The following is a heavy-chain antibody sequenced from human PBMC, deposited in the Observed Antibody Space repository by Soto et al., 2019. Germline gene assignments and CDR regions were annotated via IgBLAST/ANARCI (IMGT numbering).Heavy chain of an antibody. CDR1: GFTFSSYS. CDR2: ISSSSSYI. Sequence: EVQLVESGGGLVKPGGSLRLSCAASGFTFSSYSMNWVRQAPGKGLEWVSSISSSSSYIYYADSVKGRFTISRDNAKNSLYLQMHSLRAEDTAVYYCARGETGYSSGWYGRFDPWGQGTLVTVSS. V-gene: IGHV3-21*01. J-gene: IGHJ5*02. CDR3: ARGETGYSSGWYGRFDP. D-gene: IGHD6-19*01.